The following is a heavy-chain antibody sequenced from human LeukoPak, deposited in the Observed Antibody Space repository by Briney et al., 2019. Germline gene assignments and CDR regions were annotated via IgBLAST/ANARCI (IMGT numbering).Heavy chain of an antibody. Sequence: ASVKVSCKASGYTFTGYYMHWVRQAPGQGLEWMGWINPNSGGTNYAQKFQGRVTMTRDTSISTAYMELSRLRSDDTAVYYCARGGITVIVVVKDHAFDIWGQGTMVTVSS. CDR3: ARGGITVIVVVKDHAFDI. CDR1: GYTFTGYY. CDR2: INPNSGGT. V-gene: IGHV1-2*02. D-gene: IGHD3-22*01. J-gene: IGHJ3*02.